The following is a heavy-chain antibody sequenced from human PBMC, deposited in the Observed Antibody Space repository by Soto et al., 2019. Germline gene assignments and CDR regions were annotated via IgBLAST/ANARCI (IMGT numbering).Heavy chain of an antibody. CDR2: ISYDGSNK. D-gene: IGHD2-2*01. CDR3: AKSVGGSIDKAHYYYYGMDV. CDR1: GFTFSSYG. V-gene: IGHV3-30*18. Sequence: QVQLVESGGGVVQPGRSLRLSCAASGFTFSSYGMHWVRQAPGKGLEWVAVISYDGSNKYYADSVKGRFTISRDNSKNTLYLQMNSLRAEDTAVYYCAKSVGGSIDKAHYYYYGMDVWGQGTTVTVSS. J-gene: IGHJ6*02.